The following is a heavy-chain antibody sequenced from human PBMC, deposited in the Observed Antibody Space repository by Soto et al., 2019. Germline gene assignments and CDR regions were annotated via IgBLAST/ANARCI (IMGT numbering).Heavy chain of an antibody. CDR1: GFTFDTYA. J-gene: IGHJ4*02. Sequence: PGGSLRLSCAASGFTFDTYALNWVRQAPGKGLEWVSAIGSSGSTYYADSVKGRFTISRDTHKKTLYLQMNSLRVEDTAKYYCAKGFRSLEWYSLAPFDYWGQGALVTVSS. D-gene: IGHD3-3*01. CDR3: AKGFRSLEWYSLAPFDY. V-gene: IGHV3-23*01. CDR2: IGSSGST.